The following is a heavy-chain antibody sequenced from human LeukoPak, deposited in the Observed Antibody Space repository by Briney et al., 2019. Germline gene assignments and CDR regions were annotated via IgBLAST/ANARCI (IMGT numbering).Heavy chain of an antibody. CDR3: ARYIVVVVDDAFDI. Sequence: SGPTLVKPTQTLTLTCTSSGFSLSTSGVGVGWIRQPPGKALEWLALIYWNDDKRYSPSLKSRLTITKDTSKNQVVLTMTNMDPVDTATYYCARYIVVVVDDAFDIWGQGTMVTVSS. D-gene: IGHD2-15*01. CDR1: GFSLSTSGVG. J-gene: IGHJ3*02. CDR2: IYWNDDK. V-gene: IGHV2-5*01.